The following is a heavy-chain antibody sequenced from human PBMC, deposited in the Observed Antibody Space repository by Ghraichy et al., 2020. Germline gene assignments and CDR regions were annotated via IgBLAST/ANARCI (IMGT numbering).Heavy chain of an antibody. CDR2: IIPNFGAA. CDR1: GGTFNTYA. J-gene: IGHJ6*03. Sequence: SVKVSCKASGGTFNTYAMSWVRLAPGQGLEWMGGIIPNFGAADYAQKFQGRVTITADESTSTAFMELRSLRLEDTAVYYCARGRNNVSRYIAVVVAASRGEYFYYSMDFWGQGTTVTVSS. D-gene: IGHD2-15*01. CDR3: ARGRNNVSRYIAVVVAASRGEYFYYSMDF. V-gene: IGHV1-69*13.